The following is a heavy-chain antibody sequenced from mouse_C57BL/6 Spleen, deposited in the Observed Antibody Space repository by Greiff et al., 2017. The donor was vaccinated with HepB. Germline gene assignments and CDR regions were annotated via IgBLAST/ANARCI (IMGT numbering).Heavy chain of an antibody. J-gene: IGHJ3*01. CDR1: GYTFTSYG. CDR2: IYPRSGNT. V-gene: IGHV1-81*01. CDR3: ARVGSNYPFAY. Sequence: QVHVKQSGAELARPGASVKLSCKASGYTFTSYGISWVKQRTGQGLEWIGEIYPRSGNTYYNEKFKGKATLTADKSSSTAYMELRSLTSEDSAVYFCARVGSNYPFAYWGQGTLVTVSA. D-gene: IGHD2-5*01.